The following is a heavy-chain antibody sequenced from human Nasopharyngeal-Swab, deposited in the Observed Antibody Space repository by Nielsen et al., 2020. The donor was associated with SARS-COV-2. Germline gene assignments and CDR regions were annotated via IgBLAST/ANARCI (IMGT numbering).Heavy chain of an antibody. Sequence: SETLSLTCTVSGGSISSGSYYWSWIRQPAGKGLEWIGRIYTSGSTNYNPSLKSRVTISVDTSKNQFSLKLSSVTAADTAVYYCARLAPAAIGSFDYWGQGTLVTVSS. D-gene: IGHD2-2*01. CDR2: IYTSGST. J-gene: IGHJ4*02. CDR1: GGSISSGSYY. CDR3: ARLAPAAIGSFDY. V-gene: IGHV4-61*02.